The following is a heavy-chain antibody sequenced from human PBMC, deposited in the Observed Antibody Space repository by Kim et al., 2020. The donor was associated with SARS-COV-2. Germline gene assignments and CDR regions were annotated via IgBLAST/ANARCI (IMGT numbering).Heavy chain of an antibody. CDR2: IYWDDDK. J-gene: IGHJ4*02. D-gene: IGHD4-17*01. CDR3: AHRPADTYGCNPHPFDY. V-gene: IGHV2-5*02. Sequence: SGPTLVNPTQTLTLTCTFSGFSLSTSGVGVGWIRQPPGKALEWLALIYWDDDKRYSPSLKSRLTITKDTSKNQVVLTMTNMDPVDKATYYCAHRPADTYGCNPHPFDYWGQGTLVTVSS. CDR1: GFSLSTSGVG.